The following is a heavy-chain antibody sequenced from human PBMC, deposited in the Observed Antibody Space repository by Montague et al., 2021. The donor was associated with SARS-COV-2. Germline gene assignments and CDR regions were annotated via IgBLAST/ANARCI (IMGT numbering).Heavy chain of an antibody. V-gene: IGHV3-53*01. CDR1: GFTVSTNY. CDR3: AKVVRGIITGAEYFQR. J-gene: IGHJ1*01. CDR2: LYSGGTT. Sequence: SLRLSCAVSGFTVSTNYMSWVRQAPGKGLEWVSTLYSGGTTYYAXSVKGRFTISRDNSKNTIYLQMNSLTADDTAVYYCAKVVRGIITGAEYFQRWGQGTLVAVSS. D-gene: IGHD3-10*01.